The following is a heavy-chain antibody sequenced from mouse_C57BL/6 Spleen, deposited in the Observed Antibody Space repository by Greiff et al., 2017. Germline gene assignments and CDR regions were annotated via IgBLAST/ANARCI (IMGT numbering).Heavy chain of an antibody. CDR2: ISSGGDYI. V-gene: IGHV5-9-1*02. Sequence: EVMLVESGEGLVKPGGSPKLSCAASGFTFSSYAMSWVRQTPDKRLEWVAYISSGGDYIYYADTVKGRFTISRDNARNTLYLQMSSLKSEDTAMYYCTRDRGYGCYYAMDYWGQGTSVTVSS. CDR3: TRDRGYGCYYAMDY. J-gene: IGHJ4*01. CDR1: GFTFSSYA. D-gene: IGHD2-2*01.